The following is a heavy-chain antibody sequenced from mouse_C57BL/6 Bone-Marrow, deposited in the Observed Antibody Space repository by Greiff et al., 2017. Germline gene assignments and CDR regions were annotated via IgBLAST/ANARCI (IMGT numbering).Heavy chain of an antibody. CDR3: ANDLLWLRRYYYAMDY. CDR2: INPNNGGT. CDR1: GYTFTDYN. D-gene: IGHD2-2*01. J-gene: IGHJ4*01. V-gene: IGHV1-22*01. Sequence: EVQLQQSGPELVKPGASVKMSCKASGYTFTDYNMHWVKQSHGKSLEWIGYINPNNGGTSYNQQFNGKATLTVNKSSSTAYLELRSLTSEDSAVYYCANDLLWLRRYYYAMDYWGQGTSVTVSS.